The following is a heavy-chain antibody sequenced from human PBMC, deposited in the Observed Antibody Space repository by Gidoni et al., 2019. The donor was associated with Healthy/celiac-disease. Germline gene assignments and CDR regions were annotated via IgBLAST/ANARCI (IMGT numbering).Heavy chain of an antibody. V-gene: IGHV3-23*01. CDR2: NSGSGGST. J-gene: IGHJ2*01. CDR3: AKGPHSSGGWYFDL. Sequence: EVQLLESGGGLVQPGGSLRLSCAASGFTFSSYAMSWVRQAPGKGLEWVSANSGSGGSTYYADSVKGRFTISRDNSKNTLYLQMNSLRAEDTDVYYCAKGPHSSGGWYFDLWGRGTLVTVSS. D-gene: IGHD6-19*01. CDR1: GFTFSSYA.